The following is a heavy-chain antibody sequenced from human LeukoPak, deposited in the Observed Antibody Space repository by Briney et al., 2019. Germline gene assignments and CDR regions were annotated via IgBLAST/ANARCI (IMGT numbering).Heavy chain of an antibody. Sequence: SETLSLTCTVSGVSISSGDYYWSWIPQPPGKGLEWIGYIYYSGSTYYNPSLKSRVTISVDTSKIQFSLKLSSVTAADTAVYYCARVNYDSRDFDYWGQGTLVTVSS. V-gene: IGHV4-30-4*01. CDR1: GVSISSGDYY. CDR3: ARVNYDSRDFDY. D-gene: IGHD3-22*01. J-gene: IGHJ4*02. CDR2: IYYSGST.